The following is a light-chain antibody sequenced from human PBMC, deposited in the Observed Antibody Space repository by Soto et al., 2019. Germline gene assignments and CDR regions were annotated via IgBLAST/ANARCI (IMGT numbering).Light chain of an antibody. CDR1: QSVYTY. CDR3: QQLTYWPTTWT. Sequence: EIVLTQSPATLSLSPGERATLSCRASQSVYTYLAWYQQKPGQAPRLLIYDASKRATGIPARFSGSGSGTDFALTVSSLELEHFAATYCQQLTYWPTTWTFGQGTKVEIQ. J-gene: IGKJ1*01. CDR2: DAS. V-gene: IGKV3-11*01.